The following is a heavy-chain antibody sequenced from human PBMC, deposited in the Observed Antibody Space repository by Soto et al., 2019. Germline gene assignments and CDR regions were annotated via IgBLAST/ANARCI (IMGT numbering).Heavy chain of an antibody. J-gene: IGHJ6*03. D-gene: IGHD2-15*01. CDR3: AKRGGEYCSGGSCYPDLNYYYYMDV. Sequence: GGSLRLSCAASGFTFSSYAMSWVRQAPGKGLEWVSAISGSGGSTYYADSVKGRFTISRDNSKNTLYLQMNSLRAEDTAVYYCAKRGGEYCSGGSCYPDLNYYYYMDVWGKGTTVTVSS. CDR1: GFTFSSYA. V-gene: IGHV3-23*01. CDR2: ISGSGGST.